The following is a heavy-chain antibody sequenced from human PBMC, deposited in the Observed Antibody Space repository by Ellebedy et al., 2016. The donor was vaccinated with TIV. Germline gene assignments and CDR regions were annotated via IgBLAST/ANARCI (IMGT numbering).Heavy chain of an antibody. Sequence: GGSLRLSXAASGFTFNNYAMNWVRQAPGKGLEWVSDVSGSGSRTFYADSVKGRFTVSRDNPKNTLYLQMNSLRADDTAVYYCARGEAEASGSQCYWGQGTLVTVSS. CDR2: VSGSGSRT. CDR3: ARGEAEASGSQCY. J-gene: IGHJ4*02. V-gene: IGHV3-23*01. CDR1: GFTFNNYA. D-gene: IGHD3-10*01.